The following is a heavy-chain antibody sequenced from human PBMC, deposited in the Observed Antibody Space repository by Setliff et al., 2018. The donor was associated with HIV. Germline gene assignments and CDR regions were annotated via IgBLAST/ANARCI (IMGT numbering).Heavy chain of an antibody. D-gene: IGHD3-10*01. CDR2: IKQDGSEK. CDR3: ARDRSGPYYYFDD. Sequence: GGSLRLSCAASGFNIVTYSMTWVRQAPGKGLEWVANIKQDGSEKYYVDSVRGRFTISRDNAKNSLYLQMNSLRADDTAVYYCARDRSGPYYYFDDWGQGTLVTVSS. V-gene: IGHV3-7*03. J-gene: IGHJ4*02. CDR1: GFNIVTYS.